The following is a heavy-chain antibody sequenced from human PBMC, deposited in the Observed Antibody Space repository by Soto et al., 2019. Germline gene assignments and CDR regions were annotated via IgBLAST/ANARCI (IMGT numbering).Heavy chain of an antibody. CDR1: GFTFSSYA. CDR3: ARYYHSHSRIGWYFDL. Sequence: QVQLVESGGGVVQPGRSLRLSCAASGFTFSSYAMHWVRQAPGKGLEWVAVISYDGSNKYYADSVKGRFTISRDNSKNTLYLQMNSLRAEDTAVYYCARYYHSHSRIGWYFDLWGRGTLVTVSS. D-gene: IGHD3-10*01. CDR2: ISYDGSNK. J-gene: IGHJ2*01. V-gene: IGHV3-30-3*01.